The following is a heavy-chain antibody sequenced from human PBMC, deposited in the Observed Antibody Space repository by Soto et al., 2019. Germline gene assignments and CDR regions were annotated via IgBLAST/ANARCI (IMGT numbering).Heavy chain of an antibody. V-gene: IGHV3-21*01. J-gene: IGHJ4*02. CDR2: ISSSSSYI. CDR3: ARDPGPAIVVVPAAPPDY. D-gene: IGHD2-2*01. Sequence: EVQLVESGGGLVKPGGSLRLSCAASGFTFSSYSMNWVRQAPGKGLEWVSSISSSSSYIYYADSVKGRFTISRDNAKNSLYLQMNSLRAEDTAVYYCARDPGPAIVVVPAAPPDYWGQGTLVTVSS. CDR1: GFTFSSYS.